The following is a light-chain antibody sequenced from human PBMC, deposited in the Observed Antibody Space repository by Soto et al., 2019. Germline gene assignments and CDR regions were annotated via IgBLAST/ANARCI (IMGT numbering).Light chain of an antibody. J-gene: IGKJ3*01. CDR2: TTS. V-gene: IGKV1-17*03. CDR3: LQHDSYPRP. Sequence: DIPMTQSPSAMSASVGDRVTITCRASENIGSSLAWFQQKPGKVPKRLIHTTSTLESGLPSRFSGSGSVTECTLTISSLQPEEFATYYCLQHDSYPRPFGPGTKVDIK. CDR1: ENIGSS.